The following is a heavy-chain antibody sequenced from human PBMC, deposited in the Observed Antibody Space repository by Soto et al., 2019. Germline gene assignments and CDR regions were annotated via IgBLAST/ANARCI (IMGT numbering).Heavy chain of an antibody. CDR3: AKVVVPAAIYYYYGMDV. CDR2: ISGSGGST. CDR1: GFTFSSYA. V-gene: IGHV3-23*01. Sequence: PGGSLRLSCAASGFTFSSYAMSWVRQAPGKGLEWVSAISGSGGSTYYADSVKGRFTISRDNSKNTLYLQMNSLRAEDTAVYYCAKVVVPAAIYYYYGMDVWGQGTTVTVSS. J-gene: IGHJ6*02. D-gene: IGHD2-2*01.